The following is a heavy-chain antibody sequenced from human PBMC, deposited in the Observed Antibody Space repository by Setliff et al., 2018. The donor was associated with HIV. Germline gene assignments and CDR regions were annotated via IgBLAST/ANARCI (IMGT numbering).Heavy chain of an antibody. Sequence: PGESLKISCKGSGYSFSNYWIGWVRQMPGKGLEWMGLIYCGDSRTRYSPSFQGQVTISADKSISTAYLQWSSLRAEDTAVYYCARDGADPYGDYYFDYWGQGTLVTVSS. J-gene: IGHJ4*02. CDR1: GYSFSNYW. CDR3: ARDGADPYGDYYFDY. D-gene: IGHD4-17*01. V-gene: IGHV5-51*01. CDR2: IYCGDSRT.